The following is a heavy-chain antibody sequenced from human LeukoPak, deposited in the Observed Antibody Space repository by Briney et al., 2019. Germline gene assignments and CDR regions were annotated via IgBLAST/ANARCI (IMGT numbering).Heavy chain of an antibody. J-gene: IGHJ5*02. CDR1: GFTFRSYS. D-gene: IGHD5/OR15-5a*01. V-gene: IGHV3-21*04. CDR3: ASTPLSPDNWFDP. CDR2: ISSSSSYI. Sequence: GSLRLSCAVSGFTFRSYSMNWVRQAPGKGLEWVSSISSSSSYIYYADSVKGRFTISRDNAKNSLYLQMNSLRAEDTAVYYCASTPLSPDNWFDPWGQGTLVTVSS.